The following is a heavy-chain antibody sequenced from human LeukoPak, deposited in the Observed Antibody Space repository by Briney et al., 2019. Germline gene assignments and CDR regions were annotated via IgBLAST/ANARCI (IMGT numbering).Heavy chain of an antibody. V-gene: IGHV3-73*01. CDR1: GFTFSGSA. CDR2: IRSKANSYAT. J-gene: IGHJ6*03. CDR3: TRHQQPPYYYYYYMDV. Sequence: GSLRLSCAASGFTFSGSAMHWVRQASGKGLEWVGRIRSKANSYATAYAASVKGRFTISRDDSKNTAYLQMNSLKTEDTAVYYCTRHQQPPYYYYYYMDVWGKGTTVTVSS. D-gene: IGHD6-13*01.